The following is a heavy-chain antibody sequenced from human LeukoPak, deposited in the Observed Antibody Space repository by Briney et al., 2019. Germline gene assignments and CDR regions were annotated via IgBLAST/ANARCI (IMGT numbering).Heavy chain of an antibody. J-gene: IGHJ4*02. D-gene: IGHD1-26*01. CDR3: ARLRWERGALDY. CDR1: GYTFTGYF. Sequence: GASVKVSCKAAGYTFTGYFMDWVRQAPGQGLEWMGETNPNNGDTKFAQKFEGRVTMTRDTSITTAYMELSSLKSDDTAVYYCARLRWERGALDYWGQGTPVTVSS. CDR2: TNPNNGDT. V-gene: IGHV1-2*02.